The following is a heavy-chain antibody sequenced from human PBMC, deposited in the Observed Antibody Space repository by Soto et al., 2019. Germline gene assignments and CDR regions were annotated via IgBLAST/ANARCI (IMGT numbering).Heavy chain of an antibody. Sequence: QVQLVQSGAEVKKPGASVKVSCKASGYTFTSYYMHWVRQAPGQGLEWMGIINPSGGSTSYAQKFQGRVTMTRDTSTSTVYMELSSLRSEDTAVYYCARGRSLEWLPLPRSPNWFDPWGQGTLVTVSS. J-gene: IGHJ5*02. CDR3: ARGRSLEWLPLPRSPNWFDP. CDR2: INPSGGST. CDR1: GYTFTSYY. V-gene: IGHV1-46*03. D-gene: IGHD3-3*01.